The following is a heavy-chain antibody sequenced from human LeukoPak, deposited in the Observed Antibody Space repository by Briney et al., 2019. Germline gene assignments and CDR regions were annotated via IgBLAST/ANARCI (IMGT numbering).Heavy chain of an antibody. CDR1: GFTFSSYA. J-gene: IGHJ4*02. Sequence: GGSLRLSCAASGFTFSSYAMRWVRQAPGKGLEWVAVISYDGSNKYYADSVKGRFTISRDNSKNTLYLQMNSLRAEDTAVYYCWSRKDTPHLPDYWGQGTLVTVSS. CDR2: ISYDGSNK. V-gene: IGHV3-30-3*01. D-gene: IGHD5-18*01. CDR3: WSRKDTPHLPDY.